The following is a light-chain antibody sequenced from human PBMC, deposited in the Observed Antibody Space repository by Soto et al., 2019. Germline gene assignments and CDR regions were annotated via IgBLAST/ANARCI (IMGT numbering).Light chain of an antibody. J-gene: IGKJ4*01. Sequence: DIQMTQSPSSLSASVGDRVTITCRASQSISSYLNWYQQKPGKAPKLLIYAASSLQSGGPSRFSGSGSGTDFTLTISSLQPEDFATNDCQQSYSTLPFGGGNKVEIK. CDR2: AAS. V-gene: IGKV1-39*01. CDR1: QSISSY. CDR3: QQSYSTLP.